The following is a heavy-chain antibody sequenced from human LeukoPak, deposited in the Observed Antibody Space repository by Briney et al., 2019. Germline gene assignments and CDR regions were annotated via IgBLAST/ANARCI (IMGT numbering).Heavy chain of an antibody. D-gene: IGHD3-22*01. J-gene: IGHJ4*02. V-gene: IGHV1-69*05. CDR2: IIPIFGTA. Sequence: SVKVSCKASGGTFSSYAISWVRQAPGQGREWMGGIIPIFGTANYAQKFQGRVTITTDESTSTAYMELSSLRSEDTAVYYCATPLPHEPDYYDSSGYYYDYWGQGTLVTVSS. CDR1: GGTFSSYA. CDR3: ATPLPHEPDYYDSSGYYYDY.